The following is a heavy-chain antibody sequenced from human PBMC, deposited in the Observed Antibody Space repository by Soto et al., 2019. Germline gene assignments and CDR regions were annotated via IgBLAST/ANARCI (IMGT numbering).Heavy chain of an antibody. CDR2: THHTGST. CDR3: ARSIDSSGYYFSNC. V-gene: IGHV4-59*01. CDR1: GGFISSYY. Sequence: LSLTCTVSGGFISSYYWSWIRQSPGKGLEWIGYTHHTGSTNYNPSLKSRVTMSLDTSRNQFSLKLYSVTAADTAMYYCARSIDSSGYYFSNCWGQGTLVTVSS. J-gene: IGHJ4*02. D-gene: IGHD3-22*01.